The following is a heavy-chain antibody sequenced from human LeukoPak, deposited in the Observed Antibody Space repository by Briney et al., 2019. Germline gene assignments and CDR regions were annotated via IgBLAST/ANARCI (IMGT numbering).Heavy chain of an antibody. V-gene: IGHV3-74*01. CDR1: GFTFSSYG. J-gene: IGHJ6*03. Sequence: PGGSLRLSCAASGFTFSSYGMSWVRQAPGKGLVWVSRINSDGSSTSYADSVKGRFTISRDNAKNTLYLQMNSLRAEDTAVYYCAMIAAAGTDYYYYYMDVWGKGTTVTISS. CDR3: AMIAAAGTDYYYYYMDV. CDR2: INSDGSST. D-gene: IGHD6-13*01.